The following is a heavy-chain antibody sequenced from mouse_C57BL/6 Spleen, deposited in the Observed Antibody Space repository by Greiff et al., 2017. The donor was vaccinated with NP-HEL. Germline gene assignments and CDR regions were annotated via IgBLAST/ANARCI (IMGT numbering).Heavy chain of an antibody. V-gene: IGHV1-18*01. D-gene: IGHD2-1*01. CDR2: INPNNGGT. CDR3: ARGSYGNFWYFDV. J-gene: IGHJ1*03. Sequence: EVQLQQSGPELVKPGASVKIPCKASGYTFTDYNMDWVKQSHGKSLEWIGDINPNNGGTIYNQKFKGKATLTVDKSSSTAYMELRSLTSEDTAVYYCARGSYGNFWYFDVWGTGTTVTVSS. CDR1: GYTFTDYN.